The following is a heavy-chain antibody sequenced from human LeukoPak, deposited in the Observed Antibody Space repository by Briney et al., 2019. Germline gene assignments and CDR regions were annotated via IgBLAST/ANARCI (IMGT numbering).Heavy chain of an antibody. CDR3: ATGQYGGSTYYFDD. D-gene: IGHD1-26*01. Sequence: PGGSLRLSCAASGFTFSRYWMSWVRQAPGKGLEWVANIKKDGSEKYYVDSVKGRFTISRDNAQNSLYLQMNSLRAEDTAVYYCATGQYGGSTYYFDDWGQGTLVTVSS. CDR1: GFTFSRYW. J-gene: IGHJ4*02. CDR2: IKKDGSEK. V-gene: IGHV3-7*01.